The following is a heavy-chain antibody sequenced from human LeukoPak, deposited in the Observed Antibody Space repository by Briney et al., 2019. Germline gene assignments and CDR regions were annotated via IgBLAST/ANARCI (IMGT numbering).Heavy chain of an antibody. Sequence: GGSLRLSCEVYGFIFSSYWMSWVRQAPGKGLEWVGNINQEGSERNHGDSVNGRFTISRDNAENSLYLQMNSLRAEDTAVYYCARIVGAFGTYRYDSWGQGTLVSVSS. CDR1: GFIFSSYW. V-gene: IGHV3-7*01. CDR2: INQEGSER. CDR3: ARIVGAFGTYRYDS. D-gene: IGHD3-16*02. J-gene: IGHJ4*02.